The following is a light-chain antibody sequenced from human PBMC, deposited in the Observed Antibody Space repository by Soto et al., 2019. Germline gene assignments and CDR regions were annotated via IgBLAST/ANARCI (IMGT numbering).Light chain of an antibody. Sequence: EIVLTQSPGTLSLSPGERATLSCRASQTVSSSYLAWYQQKPGQAPRLLIYGASTRATGIPGRFSGSASGTDFTLTISRLEPEDFAVYYCHQYGKTPFTFGPGTKVEI. CDR3: HQYGKTPFT. CDR1: QTVSSSY. J-gene: IGKJ3*01. V-gene: IGKV3-20*01. CDR2: GAS.